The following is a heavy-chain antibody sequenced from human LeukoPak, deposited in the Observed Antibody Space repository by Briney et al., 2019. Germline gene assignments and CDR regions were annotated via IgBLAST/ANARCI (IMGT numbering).Heavy chain of an antibody. D-gene: IGHD2-21*02. V-gene: IGHV1-69*01. CDR2: IIPIFGTA. CDR3: ARAGGCGGDCYFGYYFDY. Sequence: SVKVSCKASGGTFTSYAMNWVRQAPGQGLEWMGGIIPIFGTANYAQKFQGRVTITADESTSTAYMELSSLRSEDTAVYYCARAGGCGGDCYFGYYFDYWGQGTLVTVSS. CDR1: GGTFTSYA. J-gene: IGHJ4*02.